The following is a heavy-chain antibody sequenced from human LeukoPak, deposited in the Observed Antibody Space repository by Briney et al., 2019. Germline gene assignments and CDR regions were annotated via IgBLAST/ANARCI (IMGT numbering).Heavy chain of an antibody. D-gene: IGHD4-11*01. CDR2: IYYSGST. V-gene: IGHV4-30-4*08. J-gene: IGHJ4*02. Sequence: SETLSLTCTVSGGSISSGDYYWSWIRQPPGKGLEWIGCIYYSGSTYYNPSLKSRVTISVDTSKNQFSLKLSSVTAADTAVYYCASLQNGGYSNYAIGYWGQGTLVTVSS. CDR3: ASLQNGGYSNYAIGY. CDR1: GGSISSGDYY.